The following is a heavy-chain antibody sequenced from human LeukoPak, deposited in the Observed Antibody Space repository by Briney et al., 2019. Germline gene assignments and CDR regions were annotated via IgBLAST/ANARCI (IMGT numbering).Heavy chain of an antibody. J-gene: IGHJ4*02. Sequence: GGSLRLSCAASGFTFSSYAMHWVRQAPGKGLEWVAVISYDGSNKYYADSVKGRFTISRDNSKNTLYLQMNSLRAEDTAVYYCAKDLEYSSGRGVSFDYWGQGTLVTVSS. CDR2: ISYDGSNK. CDR3: AKDLEYSSGRGVSFDY. V-gene: IGHV3-30-3*01. CDR1: GFTFSSYA. D-gene: IGHD6-19*01.